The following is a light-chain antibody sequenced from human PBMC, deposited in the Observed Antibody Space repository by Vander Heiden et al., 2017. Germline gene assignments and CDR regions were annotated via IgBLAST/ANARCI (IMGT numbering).Light chain of an antibody. CDR3: QQYHSSRLT. Sequence: EIVLTQSPGTLSLSPGERATLSCRASQSVTSSYLAWYQQKPGQAPSLLIYLASRRASGIPDRFSGSGSGTDFTLTISRLEPEDFAVYYCQQYHSSRLTFGGGTRVEIK. J-gene: IGKJ4*01. V-gene: IGKV3-20*01. CDR1: QSVTSSY. CDR2: LAS.